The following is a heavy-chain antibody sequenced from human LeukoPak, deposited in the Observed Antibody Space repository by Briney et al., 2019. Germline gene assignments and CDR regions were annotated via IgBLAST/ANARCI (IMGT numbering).Heavy chain of an antibody. CDR1: GASINSGGYS. CDR2: ISHSGST. D-gene: IGHD2-2*01. J-gene: IGHJ5*02. V-gene: IGHV4-30-2*01. Sequence: SETLSLTCGVSGASINSGGYSWSWIRQPPGKGLEWTGHISHSGSTYYNPSLKSRVTISVDRSKNQFSLKLTSVTAADTAVYYCARQGYCSGTSCYAGGDWFDPWGQGTLVTVSS. CDR3: ARQGYCSGTSCYAGGDWFDP.